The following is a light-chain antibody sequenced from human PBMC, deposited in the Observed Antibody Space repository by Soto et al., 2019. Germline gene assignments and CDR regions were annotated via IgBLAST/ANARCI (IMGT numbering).Light chain of an antibody. Sequence: LPESPGTLALSPGERTTLSCMASRSLDGNYLAWYQQKPCQAPRLLIYDAIIMASGFPAKFSGGGSGTEFTLTFSSLQSDDFAIYYCQQYKNGWTFCQGTMVDIK. CDR3: QQYKNGWT. CDR2: DAI. J-gene: IGKJ1*01. V-gene: IGKV3-15*01. CDR1: RSLDGN.